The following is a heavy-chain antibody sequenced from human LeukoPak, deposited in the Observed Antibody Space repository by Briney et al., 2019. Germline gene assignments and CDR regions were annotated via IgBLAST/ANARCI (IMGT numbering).Heavy chain of an antibody. CDR2: IKEDGSRR. CDR3: ATHWRGR. J-gene: IGHJ4*02. V-gene: IGHV3-7*03. D-gene: IGHD1-1*01. Sequence: PGGSLRLSCTASGFSLSGYWMSWVRQAPGKGPEWLANIKEDGSRRYYSESVRGRFTISRDNSENSLYLQMNSLRAEDTAVYYCATHWRGRWGQGTLVTVSS. CDR1: GFSLSGYW.